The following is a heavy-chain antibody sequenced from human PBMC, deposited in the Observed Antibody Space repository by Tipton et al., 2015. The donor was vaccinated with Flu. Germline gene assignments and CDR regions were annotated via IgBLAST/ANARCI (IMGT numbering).Heavy chain of an antibody. V-gene: IGHV4-61*01. CDR2: IYYSGST. CDR3: ARGDFWSGYYVDY. Sequence: LRLSCTVSGGSVSSGSYYWSWIRQPPGKGLEWIGYIYYSGSTNYNPSLKSRVTISVDTSKNQFSLKLSSVTAADTAVHYCARGDFWSGYYVDYWGQGTLVTVSS. CDR1: GGSVSSGSYY. D-gene: IGHD3-3*01. J-gene: IGHJ4*02.